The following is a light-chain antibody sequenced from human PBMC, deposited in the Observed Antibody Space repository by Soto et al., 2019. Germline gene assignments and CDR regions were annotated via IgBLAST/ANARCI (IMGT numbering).Light chain of an antibody. Sequence: EIVLTQSPATLSLSPGERAALSCRASQSVSSYLAWYQQKPGQAPRLLIYDASNRATSIPARFSGSGSGTDFTLTISSLEPEDFAVYYCQHRSNWHITFGQGTRLDIK. CDR1: QSVSSY. V-gene: IGKV3-11*01. J-gene: IGKJ5*01. CDR2: DAS. CDR3: QHRSNWHIT.